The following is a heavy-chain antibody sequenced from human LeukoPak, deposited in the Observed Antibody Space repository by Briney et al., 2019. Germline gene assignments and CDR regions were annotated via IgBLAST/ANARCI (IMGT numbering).Heavy chain of an antibody. V-gene: IGHV3-15*01. CDR3: TTYRYNYGSTGYSYFDF. D-gene: IGHD5-18*01. CDR2: IISKTSGGTT. J-gene: IGHJ4*02. Sequence: GGSRTLSCAASGLTFANDWMSWVRQAPGKGLEWVARIISKTSGGTTDYAAPVKGRFTISRDDSKTTLYLQMNSLKTEDTAVYYCTTYRYNYGSTGYSYFDFWGQGTLVTVSS. CDR1: GLTFANDW.